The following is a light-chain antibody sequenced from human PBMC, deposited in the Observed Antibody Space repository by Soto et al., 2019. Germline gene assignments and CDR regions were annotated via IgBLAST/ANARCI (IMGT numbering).Light chain of an antibody. J-gene: IGKJ1*01. Sequence: EIVMTQSPATLSVSPGERATLSCRASQRVGSNLAWYQQQPGQAPRLLIYGASTRATGIPARFSGSGSGTEFTLTISGLQSEDFAIYFCQQYNNWPTDRTFGQGTQGEIK. CDR2: GAS. V-gene: IGKV3-15*01. CDR3: QQYNNWPTDRT. CDR1: QRVGSN.